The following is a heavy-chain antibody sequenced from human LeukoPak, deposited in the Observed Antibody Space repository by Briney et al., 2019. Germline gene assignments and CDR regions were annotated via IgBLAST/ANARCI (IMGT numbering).Heavy chain of an antibody. CDR3: AKIVGASNGYFDY. D-gene: IGHD1-26*01. Sequence: GASVKVSCKASGYTFTNYYIHWVRQAPGQGLEWMGIINPSIATTSYAQKFQGRITMTRDTSTSTIYMELSSLRSEDTAVYYCAKIVGASNGYFDYWGQGTLVTVSS. CDR2: INPSIATT. V-gene: IGHV1-46*01. J-gene: IGHJ4*02. CDR1: GYTFTNYY.